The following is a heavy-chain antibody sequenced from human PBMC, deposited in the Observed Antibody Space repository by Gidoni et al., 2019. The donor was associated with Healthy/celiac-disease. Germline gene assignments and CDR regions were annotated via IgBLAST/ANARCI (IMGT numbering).Heavy chain of an antibody. J-gene: IGHJ4*02. D-gene: IGHD5-12*01. CDR1: GFTVSSNY. CDR2: FYSVAST. V-gene: IGHV3-66*01. Sequence: EVQLVDSGGGLVQPGGSMRLSCAASGFTVSSNYMSWVRQAPGKGLEWVSVFYSVASTYYADSVKGRFPISRDNSKNTLYLQMNSLRAEDTAVYYCARVGYSGYSHWGQGTLVTVSS. CDR3: ARVGYSGYSH.